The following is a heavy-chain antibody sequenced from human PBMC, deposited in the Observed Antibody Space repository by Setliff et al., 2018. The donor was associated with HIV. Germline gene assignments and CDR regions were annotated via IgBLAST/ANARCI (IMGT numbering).Heavy chain of an antibody. CDR1: GVSISSCCYY. CDR3: ASYGGDSLPY. D-gene: IGHD2-21*01. J-gene: IGHJ4*02. Sequence: SETLSLTCTVSGVSISSCCYYWGWHRPPPGKGLEWIGSINYRGSTYNNPSLKSRVTISVDTSKNQFSLKLSSVTAADTAVYYCASYGGDSLPYWGQGTLVTVSS. V-gene: IGHV4-39*07. CDR2: INYRGST.